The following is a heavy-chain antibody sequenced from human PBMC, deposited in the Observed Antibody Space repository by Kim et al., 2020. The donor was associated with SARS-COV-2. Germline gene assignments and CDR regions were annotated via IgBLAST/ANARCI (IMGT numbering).Heavy chain of an antibody. Sequence: GGSLRLSCAVSGFTFSSYWMHWVRQAPGKGLVWVSSIKRDASRTYYADSVKGRFSISRDNAKNTLYLQMNSLRAEDTTVYYCARDEGAESPLCGFDYWGQGNLVTVSS. J-gene: IGHJ4*02. CDR3: ARDEGAESPLCGFDY. CDR2: IKRDASRT. V-gene: IGHV3-74*01. CDR1: GFTFSSYW.